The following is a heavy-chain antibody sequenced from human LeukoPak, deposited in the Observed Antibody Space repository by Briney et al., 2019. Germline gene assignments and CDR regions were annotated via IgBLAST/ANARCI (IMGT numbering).Heavy chain of an antibody. CDR2: ISGSGGST. V-gene: IGHV3-23*01. CDR1: GLTFSAYG. D-gene: IGHD6-19*01. Sequence: GGSLRLSCVASGLTFSAYGMSWIRQSPDKGLEWVSAISGSGGSTYYADSVKGRFTISRDNSKNTLYLQMNSLRAEDTAVYYCANAVAGFYDYWGQGTLVTVSS. J-gene: IGHJ4*02. CDR3: ANAVAGFYDY.